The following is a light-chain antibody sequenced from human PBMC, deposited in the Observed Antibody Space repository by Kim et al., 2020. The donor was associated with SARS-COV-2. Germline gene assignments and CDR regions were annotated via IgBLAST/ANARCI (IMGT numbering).Light chain of an antibody. Sequence: ERVTLSCRASQSVGKFLAWYQQKPVQVPRLLMYDASSRATGIPARFSGSGSGTDFTLTISSLEPEDFAVYYCQQRSDWPITFGQGTRLEIK. J-gene: IGKJ5*01. V-gene: IGKV3-11*01. CDR1: QSVGKF. CDR3: QQRSDWPIT. CDR2: DAS.